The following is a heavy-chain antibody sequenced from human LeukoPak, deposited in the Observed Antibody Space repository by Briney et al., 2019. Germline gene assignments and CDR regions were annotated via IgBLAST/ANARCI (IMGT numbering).Heavy chain of an antibody. J-gene: IGHJ4*02. D-gene: IGHD5-18*01. CDR3: AHRDTAMVRVDY. CDR2: IRSETDGGTT. CDR1: GFTFRDAG. V-gene: IGHV3-15*01. Sequence: KSGGSLRLSCAASGFTFRDAGMSWVRQAPGKGLEWVGRIRSETDGGTTDYAAPVKGRFTISRDDSKSMVYLQMSSLKIEDTAVYFCAHRDTAMVRVDYWGQGTLVTVSS.